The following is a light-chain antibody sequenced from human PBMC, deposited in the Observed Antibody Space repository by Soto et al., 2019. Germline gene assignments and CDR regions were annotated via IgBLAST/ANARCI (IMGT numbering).Light chain of an antibody. CDR1: QTVGVR. CDR3: HQRQRWPRT. Sequence: EIFLTQSPGTLSVSRWERATLSWRASQTVGVRLAWYQHKPGQAPRLIIYEASNRAAGIPARFSGSGSGTDFTLTITSLEPEDFAFYYCHQRQRWPRTFGQGTKVDIK. V-gene: IGKV3-11*01. CDR2: EAS. J-gene: IGKJ1*01.